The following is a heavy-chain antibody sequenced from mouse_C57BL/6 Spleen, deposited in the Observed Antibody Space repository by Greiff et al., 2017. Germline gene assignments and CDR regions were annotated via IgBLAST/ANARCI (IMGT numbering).Heavy chain of an antibody. V-gene: IGHV1-81*01. J-gene: IGHJ2*01. D-gene: IGHD1-1*01. CDR3: ARVYYGSSFDY. Sequence: VKLVESGAELARPGASVKLSCKASGYTFTSYGISWVKQRTGQGLEWIGEIYPRSGNTYYNEKFKGKATLTADKSSSTAYMELRSLTSEDSAVYFCARVYYGSSFDYWGQGTTLTVSS. CDR1: GYTFTSYG. CDR2: IYPRSGNT.